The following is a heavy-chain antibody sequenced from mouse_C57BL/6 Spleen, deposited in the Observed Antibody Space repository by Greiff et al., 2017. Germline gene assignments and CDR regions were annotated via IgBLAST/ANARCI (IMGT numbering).Heavy chain of an antibody. J-gene: IGHJ4*01. V-gene: IGHV1-19*01. CDR2: INPYNGGT. D-gene: IGHD1-1*01. CDR3: ARSLITTDAMDY. CDR1: GYTFTDYY. Sequence: VQLQQSGPVLVKPGASVKMSCKASGYTFTDYYMNWVKQSHGKSLEWIGVINPYNGGTSYNQKFKGKATLTVDKSSSTAYMELNSLTSEDSAVYYCARSLITTDAMDYWGQGTSVTVSS.